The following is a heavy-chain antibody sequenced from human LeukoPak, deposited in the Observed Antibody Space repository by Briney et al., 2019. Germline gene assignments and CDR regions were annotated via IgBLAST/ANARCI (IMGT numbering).Heavy chain of an antibody. V-gene: IGHV3-20*04. Sequence: GGSLRLSCAAAGFIFEDYGMTWVRQAPGKGLEWVSGINGNGGSRGYAASVKGRFTISRDNANNSLYLQMNSLRAEDTALYYCARGSSFHNYWGQGTLVTVSS. CDR3: ARGSSFHNY. CDR1: GFIFEDYG. CDR2: INGNGGSR. J-gene: IGHJ4*02. D-gene: IGHD6-6*01.